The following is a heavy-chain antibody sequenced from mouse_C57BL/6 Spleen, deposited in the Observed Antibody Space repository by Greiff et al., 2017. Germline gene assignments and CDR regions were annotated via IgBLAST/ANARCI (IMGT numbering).Heavy chain of an antibody. CDR1: GFSLTSYG. CDR2: IWSGGST. V-gene: IGHV2-2*01. CDR3: ARIYYGNYSDYAMDY. J-gene: IGHJ4*01. Sequence: VQRVESGPGLVQPSQSLSITCTVSGFSLTSYGVHWVRQSPGKGLEWLGVIWSGGSTDYNAAFISRLSISKDNSKSQVFFKMNSLQADDTAIYYCARIYYGNYSDYAMDYWGQGTSVTVSS. D-gene: IGHD2-1*01.